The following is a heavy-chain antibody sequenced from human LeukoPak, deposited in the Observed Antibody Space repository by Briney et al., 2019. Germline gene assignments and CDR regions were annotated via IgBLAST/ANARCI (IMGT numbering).Heavy chain of an antibody. CDR1: EFTFSNYG. V-gene: IGHV3-74*01. CDR3: ANDVKMFRGPMIMRHFDY. Sequence: PGGSLRLSCAASEFTFSNYGMSWVRQAPGKGLLWVSRIYNDGSRTTYADSVKGRFTISGDNAKNTLFLQMNSVRVEDTAVYFCANDVKMFRGPMIMRHFDYWGQGTLDTVSS. J-gene: IGHJ4*02. CDR2: IYNDGSRT. D-gene: IGHD3-10*01.